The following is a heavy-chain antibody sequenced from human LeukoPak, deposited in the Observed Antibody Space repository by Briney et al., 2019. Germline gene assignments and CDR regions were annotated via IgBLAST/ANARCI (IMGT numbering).Heavy chain of an antibody. D-gene: IGHD6-6*01. CDR1: GGSFSGYY. CDR2: INHSGST. Sequence: SETLSLTCAVYGGSFSGYYWSWIRQPPGKGLEWIGEINHSGSTNYNPSLKSRVTISVDTSKNQFSLKLSSVTAADTAVYYCARGGIAARPVTWPYYCCYYGMDVWGQGTTVTVSS. V-gene: IGHV4-34*01. CDR3: ARGGIAARPVTWPYYCCYYGMDV. J-gene: IGHJ6*02.